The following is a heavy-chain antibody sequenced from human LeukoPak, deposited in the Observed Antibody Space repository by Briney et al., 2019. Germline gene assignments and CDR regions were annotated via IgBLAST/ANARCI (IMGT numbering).Heavy chain of an antibody. Sequence: GGSLRLSCAASGFTFSSYAMSWVRQAPGKGLEWVSAISGSGGSTYYADSVKGRFTISRDNSKNTMYLQMNSLRAEDTAVYYCARRTSGAFAIWGQGTKVTVSS. J-gene: IGHJ3*02. CDR2: ISGSGGST. V-gene: IGHV3-23*01. CDR3: ARRTSGAFAI. CDR1: GFTFSSYA.